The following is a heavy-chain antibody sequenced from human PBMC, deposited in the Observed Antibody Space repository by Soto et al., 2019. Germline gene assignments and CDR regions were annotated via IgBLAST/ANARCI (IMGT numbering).Heavy chain of an antibody. CDR1: GGSISSYY. CDR2: IYYTGST. Sequence: ASETLSLTCTVSGGSISSYYWSWIRQPPGKGLEYIGYIYYTGSTNYNPSLKSRVTISLDTSKNQFSLKLSSVTAADTAVYYCAREYGSVGVVAATPLSQPFDYWGQGTLVTVSS. V-gene: IGHV4-59*12. CDR3: AREYGSVGVVAATPLSQPFDY. J-gene: IGHJ4*02. D-gene: IGHD2-15*01.